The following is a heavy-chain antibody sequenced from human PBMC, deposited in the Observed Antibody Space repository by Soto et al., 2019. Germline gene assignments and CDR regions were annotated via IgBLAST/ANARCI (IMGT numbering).Heavy chain of an antibody. Sequence: GESLKISCKGSGYSFTSYWIGWVRQMPGKGLEWMGIIYPGDSDTRYSPSFQGQVTISADKSISTAYLQWSSLKASDTAMYYCARFIAVSPQAHYYHYGMDVWGQGTTVTVSS. CDR3: ARFIAVSPQAHYYHYGMDV. D-gene: IGHD6-19*01. CDR2: IYPGDSDT. J-gene: IGHJ6*02. V-gene: IGHV5-51*01. CDR1: GYSFTSYW.